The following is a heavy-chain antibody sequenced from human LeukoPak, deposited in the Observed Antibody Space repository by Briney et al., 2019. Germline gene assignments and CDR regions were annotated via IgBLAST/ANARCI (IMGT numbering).Heavy chain of an antibody. CDR1: GGSFSGYY. V-gene: IGHV4-34*01. J-gene: IGHJ4*02. D-gene: IGHD6-13*01. Sequence: PSETLSLTCAVYGGSFSGYYWSWIRQPLGKGLEWIGEINHSGSTNYNPSLKSRVTISVDTSKNQFSLKLSSVTAADTAVYFCARGPGIAAAGSLDSWGQGTLVTVSS. CDR2: INHSGST. CDR3: ARGPGIAAAGSLDS.